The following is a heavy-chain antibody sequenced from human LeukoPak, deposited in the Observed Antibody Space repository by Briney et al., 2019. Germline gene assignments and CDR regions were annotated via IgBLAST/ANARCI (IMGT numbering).Heavy chain of an antibody. CDR2: IYYSGST. CDR1: GGSISSSSYY. V-gene: IGHV4-39*01. D-gene: IGHD2-2*02. Sequence: PSETLSLTCTVSGGSISSSSYYWGWIRQPPGKGLEWIGSIYYSGSTYYNPSLKSRVTISVDTSKNQFSLKLSSVTAADTAVYYCARHLVGVVVPVAIRADAFDIWGQGTMVTVSS. J-gene: IGHJ3*02. CDR3: ARHLVGVVVPVAIRADAFDI.